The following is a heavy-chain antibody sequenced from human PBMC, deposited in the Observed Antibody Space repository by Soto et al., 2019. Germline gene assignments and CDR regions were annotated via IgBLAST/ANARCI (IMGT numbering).Heavy chain of an antibody. CDR1: GFSLSTSGVG. CDR2: IYWADDK. D-gene: IGHD3-10*01. CDR3: AHNSGSFYFDY. Sequence: QITLKESGPTLVKPTQTLTLTCTFSGFSLSTSGVGVGWIRQPPGKALEWLALIYWADDKRYSPSLKSRLTIPKDTSKNQVVLTMTNMDPVDTATYYCAHNSGSFYFDYWGQGTLVTVSS. J-gene: IGHJ4*02. V-gene: IGHV2-5*02.